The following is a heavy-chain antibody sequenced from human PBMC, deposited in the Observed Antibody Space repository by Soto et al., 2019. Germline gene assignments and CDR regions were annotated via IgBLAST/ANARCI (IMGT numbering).Heavy chain of an antibody. CDR1: GFTFSSYW. J-gene: IGHJ6*02. Sequence: GGSLRLSCAASGFTFSSYWMHWVRQAPGKGLVWVSRINSDGSSTSYADSVKGRFNISRDKAKNTLYLQMNSLRAEDTAVYYCARDLDILPSSRYYYGMDVWGQGTTVTVSS. V-gene: IGHV3-74*01. CDR2: INSDGSST. D-gene: IGHD3-9*01. CDR3: ARDLDILPSSRYYYGMDV.